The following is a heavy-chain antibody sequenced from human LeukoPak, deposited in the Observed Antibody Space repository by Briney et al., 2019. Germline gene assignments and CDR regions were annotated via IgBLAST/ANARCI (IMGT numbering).Heavy chain of an antibody. Sequence: SETLSRTCTVAGGSISSYYWSWIRQPPGKGLEWIGYIYYSGSTNYNPSLKSRVTISVDTSKNQFSLKLSSVTAADTAVYYCARHSRYYYDSSGYYEYYFDYWGQGTLVTVSS. CDR1: GGSISSYY. CDR3: ARHSRYYYDSSGYYEYYFDY. D-gene: IGHD3-22*01. CDR2: IYYSGST. J-gene: IGHJ4*02. V-gene: IGHV4-59*08.